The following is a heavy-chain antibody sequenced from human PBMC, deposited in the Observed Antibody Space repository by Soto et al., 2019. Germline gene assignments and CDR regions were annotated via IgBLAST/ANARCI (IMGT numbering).Heavy chain of an antibody. CDR1: GGSISSYY. CDR3: ASLAAPALAFDY. Sequence: PSETLSLTCTVSGGSISSYYWSWIRQPPGKGLEWIGYIYYSGSTNYNPSLKSRVTISVDTSKNQFSLKLSSVTAADTAVYYCASLAAPALAFDYWGQGTLVTVSS. CDR2: IYYSGST. D-gene: IGHD6-6*01. J-gene: IGHJ4*02. V-gene: IGHV4-59*01.